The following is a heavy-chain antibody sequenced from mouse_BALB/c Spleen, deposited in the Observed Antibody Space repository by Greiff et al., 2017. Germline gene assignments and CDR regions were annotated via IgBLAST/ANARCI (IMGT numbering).Heavy chain of an antibody. CDR1: GFTFSSFG. V-gene: IGHV5-17*02. Sequence: EVKLVESGGGLVQPGGSRKLSCAASGFTFSSFGMHWVRQAPEKGLEWVAYISSGSSTIYYADTVKGRFTISRDNPKNTLFLQMTSLRSEDTAMYYCARMSYYYAMDYWGQGTSVTVSS. CDR3: ARMSYYYAMDY. J-gene: IGHJ4*01. CDR2: ISSGSSTI.